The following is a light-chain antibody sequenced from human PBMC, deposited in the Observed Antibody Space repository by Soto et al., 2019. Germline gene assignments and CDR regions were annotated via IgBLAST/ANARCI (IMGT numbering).Light chain of an antibody. CDR2: EGS. J-gene: IGLJ1*01. CDR1: SSDVGSYNL. CDR3: CSYAGSDYG. V-gene: IGLV2-23*01. Sequence: QSALTQPASVSGSPGQSITISCTGTSSDVGSYNLVSWYQQHPGKAPKRMIYEGSKRPSGASNRFSGSKSGNTASLTISGLQAEDEADYYCCSYAGSDYGFGTGTKLTVL.